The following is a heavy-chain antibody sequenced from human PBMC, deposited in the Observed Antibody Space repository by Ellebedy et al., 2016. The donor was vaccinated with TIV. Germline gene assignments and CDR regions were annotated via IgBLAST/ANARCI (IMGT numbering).Heavy chain of an antibody. CDR2: MLNDGKTT. CDR1: GFNFKRYA. Sequence: GESLKISCAASGFNFKRYALHWVRQAPGKGPQWVAVMLNDGKTTDYADSAKGRFTIPRDNSKSTLYLQMNSLRTEDTAVYYCAREYYYDRNIDFWGQGTLVTVFS. D-gene: IGHD3-22*01. V-gene: IGHV3-30*04. CDR3: AREYYYDRNIDF. J-gene: IGHJ4*02.